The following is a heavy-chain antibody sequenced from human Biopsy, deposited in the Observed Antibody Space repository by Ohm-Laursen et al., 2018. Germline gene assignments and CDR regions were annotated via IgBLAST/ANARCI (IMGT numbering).Heavy chain of an antibody. J-gene: IGHJ3*02. D-gene: IGHD3-10*01. CDR3: TKAGSQDGFDI. V-gene: IGHV3-23*01. Sequence: SLRLSCAASGFTFHTYAMNWVRQAPGKGLEWVSLISGSGDTAYYPDSVKGRFTISRDNSKNTLYLEMNSLRTEETAKYYCTKAGSQDGFDIWGPGTMVPVSS. CDR1: GFTFHTYA. CDR2: ISGSGDTA.